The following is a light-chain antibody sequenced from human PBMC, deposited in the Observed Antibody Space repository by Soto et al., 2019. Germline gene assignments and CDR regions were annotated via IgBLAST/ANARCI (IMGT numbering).Light chain of an antibody. Sequence: QTVVTQSPSDSASLGASVKLTCTLSSGHRNYAIAWHQQQPEKGPRYLMKVNSDGSHTKGDGIPDRFSGSSSGAERYLTISSLQSEDEADYYCQTWGTGIRVVFGGGTQLTVL. CDR2: VNSDGSH. J-gene: IGLJ2*01. CDR1: SGHRNYA. V-gene: IGLV4-69*02. CDR3: QTWGTGIRVV.